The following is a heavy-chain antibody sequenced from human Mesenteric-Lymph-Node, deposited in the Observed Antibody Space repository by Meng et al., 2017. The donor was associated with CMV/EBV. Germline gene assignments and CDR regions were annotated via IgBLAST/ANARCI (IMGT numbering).Heavy chain of an antibody. J-gene: IGHJ6*02. V-gene: IGHV3-30*02. CDR3: AKVADYYDGSGYYNYYYYGMDV. D-gene: IGHD3-22*01. Sequence: GGSLRLSCAASVFTFSSYGMHWVRQAPGQGLEWVAFIRYDGSNKYYVDSVKGRFTISRDNSKNTLYLQMNSLRAEDTAVYYCAKVADYYDGSGYYNYYYYGMDVWGQGTTVTVSS. CDR1: VFTFSSYG. CDR2: IRYDGSNK.